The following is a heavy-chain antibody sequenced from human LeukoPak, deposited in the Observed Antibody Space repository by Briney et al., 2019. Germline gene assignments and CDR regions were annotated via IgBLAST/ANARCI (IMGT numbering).Heavy chain of an antibody. J-gene: IGHJ4*02. CDR1: GFTVSSNY. CDR2: IYSGGST. CDR3: AKGDTTWELPHDY. Sequence: GGSLRLSCAASGFTVSSNYMSWVRQAPGKGLEWVSIIYSGGSTYYADSVKGRFTISRDNSKNTLYLQMNSLRAEDTAVYYCAKGDTTWELPHDYWGQGTLVTVSS. V-gene: IGHV3-66*01. D-gene: IGHD1-26*01.